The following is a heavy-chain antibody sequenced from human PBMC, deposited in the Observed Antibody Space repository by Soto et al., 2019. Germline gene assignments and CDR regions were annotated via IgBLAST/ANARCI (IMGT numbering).Heavy chain of an antibody. CDR3: AKGYCSGGSCYAGY. Sequence: ESGGGLVQPGGSLRLSCAASGFTFSSYWMNWVRQAPGKGLEWVANIKHDGGVKYYVDSVKGRFTISRDNAKNSLYLQMNSLRAEDTAVYYCAKGYCSGGSCYAGYWGQGILVTVSS. V-gene: IGHV3-7*01. D-gene: IGHD2-15*01. CDR2: IKHDGGVK. J-gene: IGHJ4*02. CDR1: GFTFSSYW.